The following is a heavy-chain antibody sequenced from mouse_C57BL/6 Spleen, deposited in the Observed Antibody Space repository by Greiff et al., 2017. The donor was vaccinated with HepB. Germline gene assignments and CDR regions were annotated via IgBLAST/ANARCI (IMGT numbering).Heavy chain of an antibody. CDR1: GYAFSSYW. Sequence: QVHVKQSGAELVKPGASVKISCKASGYAFSSYWMNWVKQRPGKGLEWIGQIYPGDGDTNYNGKFKGKATLTADKSSSTAYMQLSSLTSEASAVYFCARGGLRGSSYRYYFDYWGQGTTLTVSS. J-gene: IGHJ2*01. CDR2: IYPGDGDT. CDR3: ARGGLRGSSYRYYFDY. V-gene: IGHV1-80*01. D-gene: IGHD1-1*01.